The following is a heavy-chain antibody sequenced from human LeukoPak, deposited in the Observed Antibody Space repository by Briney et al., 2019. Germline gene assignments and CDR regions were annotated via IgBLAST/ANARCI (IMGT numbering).Heavy chain of an antibody. CDR3: ARRSLILDF. CDR2: INTNNGDP. V-gene: IGHV7-4-1*02. CDR1: GYTLTDYY. J-gene: IGHJ4*02. Sequence: GASVKVSCKASGYTLTDYYIHWVRQAPGQGLEWMGWINTNNGDPTYADDFTGRFVFSLDTSVSTAYLQINSLKTEDTAVYYCARRSLILDFWGQGTLVTVSS.